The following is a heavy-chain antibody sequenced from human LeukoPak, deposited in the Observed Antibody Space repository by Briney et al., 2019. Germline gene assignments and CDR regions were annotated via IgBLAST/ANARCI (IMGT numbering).Heavy chain of an antibody. CDR2: FDPEDGET. D-gene: IGHD5-24*01. CDR3: ARVVGRGDGYNFDY. V-gene: IGHV1-24*01. Sequence: ASVKVSCKVSGYTLTELSMHWVRQAPGKGLEWMGGFDPEDGETIYAQKFQGRVTMTEDTSTDTAYMELSSLRSEDTAVYYCARVVGRGDGYNFDYWGQGTLVTVSS. CDR1: GYTLTELS. J-gene: IGHJ4*02.